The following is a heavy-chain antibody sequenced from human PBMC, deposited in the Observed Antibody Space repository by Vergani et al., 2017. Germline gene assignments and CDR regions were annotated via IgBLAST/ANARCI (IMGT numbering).Heavy chain of an antibody. D-gene: IGHD1-26*01. CDR1: GFTFSSYS. Sequence: EVQLVESGGGLVKPGGSLRLSCAASGFTFSSYSMNWVRQAPGKGLEWVSSISSSSSYIYYADSVKGRFTISRDNAKNSLYLQMNSLRAEDTAVYYCARDLTYIVGVDYWGQGTLVTVSS. J-gene: IGHJ4*02. V-gene: IGHV3-21*01. CDR3: ARDLTYIVGVDY. CDR2: ISSSSSYI.